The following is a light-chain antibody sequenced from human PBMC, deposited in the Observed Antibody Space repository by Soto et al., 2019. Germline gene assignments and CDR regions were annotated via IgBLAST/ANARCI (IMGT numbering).Light chain of an antibody. CDR1: QSVTSNY. J-gene: IGKJ5*01. CDR3: QQYRSSPPYT. CDR2: GAS. Sequence: EIVLTQSPGTLSLSPGERATLSCRASQSVTSNYLAWYQQKPGQAPRLLIFGASNRATGIPDRFSGSGSGTDFTLTITRLEPEDFAVYYCQQYRSSPPYTFGRGTRL. V-gene: IGKV3-20*01.